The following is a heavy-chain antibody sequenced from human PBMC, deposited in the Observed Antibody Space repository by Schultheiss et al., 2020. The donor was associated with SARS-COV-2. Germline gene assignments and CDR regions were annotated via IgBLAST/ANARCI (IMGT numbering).Heavy chain of an antibody. CDR2: ISTSGVTI. J-gene: IGHJ4*02. Sequence: GGSLRLSCTSSGFTFGVYAMSWVRQAPGKGLEWVSYISTSGVTIYYADSVKGRFTISRDNSKNTLYLQMNSLRAEDTAVYYCARVGSYRSLDYWGQGTLVTVSS. V-gene: IGHV3-48*01. CDR1: GFTFGVYA. CDR3: ARVGSYRSLDY. D-gene: IGHD1-26*01.